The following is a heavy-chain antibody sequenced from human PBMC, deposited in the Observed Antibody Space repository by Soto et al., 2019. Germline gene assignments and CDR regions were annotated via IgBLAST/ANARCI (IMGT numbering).Heavy chain of an antibody. Sequence: TLSLTCSISRDSLSSNCAAWNWIRQSPSRGLEWLGRTYYRSKWYNDYALYVKSRITVTPDTSKNQFSLQLNSVTPEDTAVYYCARGRASIRGDLLDLWGHVPPVTFSS. CDR1: RDSLSSNCAA. V-gene: IGHV6-1*01. D-gene: IGHD3-3*02. J-gene: IGHJ5*02. CDR2: TYYRSKWYN. CDR3: ARGRASIRGDLLDL.